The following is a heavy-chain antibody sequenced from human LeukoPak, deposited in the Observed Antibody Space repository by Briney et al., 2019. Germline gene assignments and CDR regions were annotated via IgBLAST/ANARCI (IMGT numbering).Heavy chain of an antibody. CDR3: AKDMTTVTTWHMDV. J-gene: IGHJ6*03. CDR1: GFTFSSYW. V-gene: IGHV3-7*03. D-gene: IGHD4-17*01. Sequence: GGSLRLSCAASGFTFSSYWMSWVRQAPGKGLEWVANIKQDGSEKYYVDSVKGRFTISRDNAKNSLYLQMNSLRAEDTAVYYCAKDMTTVTTWHMDVWGKGTTVTVSS. CDR2: IKQDGSEK.